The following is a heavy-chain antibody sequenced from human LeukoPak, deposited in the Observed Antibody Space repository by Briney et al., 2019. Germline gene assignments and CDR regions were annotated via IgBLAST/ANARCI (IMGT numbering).Heavy chain of an antibody. CDR3: AGSGGECSRSRCYVPARWGWFVP. V-gene: IGHV4-34*01. CDR2: INHSGST. CDR1: GGSFSGYY. D-gene: IGHD6-13*01. Sequence: SETLSLTCAVYGGSFSGYYWSWIRQPPGKGLEWIGEINHSGSTNYNPSLKSRVTISVDTSKNQFSLKLSSVTAADSAGAYFAGSGGECSRSRCYVPARWGWFVPWGRGSL. J-gene: IGHJ5*02.